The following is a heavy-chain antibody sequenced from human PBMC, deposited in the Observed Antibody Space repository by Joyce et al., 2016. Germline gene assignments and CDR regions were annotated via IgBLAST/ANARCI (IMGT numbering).Heavy chain of an antibody. J-gene: IGHJ4*02. V-gene: IGHV3-73*02. D-gene: IGHD3-16*02. CDR1: GFTFSGSA. CDR3: TCVIEGGVIVWSDY. Sequence: EVQLVESGGGLVQPGGSLKLSCTASGFTFSGSAMHWVRQASGKGLEWVGRIRSKDKNYGTAYAASVKGRFTISRDDSKNTAYLQMNSLKTEDTAVYYCTCVIEGGVIVWSDYWGQGTLVTVSS. CDR2: IRSKDKNYGT.